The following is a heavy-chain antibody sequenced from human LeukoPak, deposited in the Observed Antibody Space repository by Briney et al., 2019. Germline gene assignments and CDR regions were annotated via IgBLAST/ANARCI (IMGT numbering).Heavy chain of an antibody. CDR2: ISSDGSTI. V-gene: IGHV3-11*01. J-gene: IGHJ4*02. CDR1: GFTFSDDY. Sequence: GGSLRLSCAASGFTFSDDYMSWIRQAPGKGPEWVSYISSDGSTIFYADSVKGRFTTSRDNAKNSLFLQMNSLRAEDTAVYYCARERTTVRYWGQGTLVTVSS. D-gene: IGHD4-17*01. CDR3: ARERTTVRY.